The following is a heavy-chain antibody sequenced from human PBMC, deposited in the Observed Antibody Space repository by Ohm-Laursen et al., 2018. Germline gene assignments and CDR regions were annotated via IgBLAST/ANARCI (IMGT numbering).Heavy chain of an antibody. CDR1: GFTFSSNA. CDR2: ISSGSRYI. D-gene: IGHD4-17*01. Sequence: SLRLSCSASGFTFSSNAMNWVRQAPGEGLEWVSSISSGSRYINYADSVQGRFTLSRDDAKNSLYLQMNSLRAEDTALYYCARTTQYGEFIPWYFDLWGRGTLVTVSS. J-gene: IGHJ2*01. CDR3: ARTTQYGEFIPWYFDL. V-gene: IGHV3-21*01.